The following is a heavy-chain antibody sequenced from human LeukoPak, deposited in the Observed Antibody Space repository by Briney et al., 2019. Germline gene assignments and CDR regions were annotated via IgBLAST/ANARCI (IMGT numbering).Heavy chain of an antibody. V-gene: IGHV5-51*01. J-gene: IGHJ4*02. D-gene: IGHD5-18*01. Sequence: GESLKISCKGSGYSFTSYWIGWVRQMPGKGLEWMGIIYPADSDTKYSPSFQGQVTISADESINTAYVQWSSLKASDTAMYYCARAGRGYSFGSDYWGQGTLVTVSS. CDR1: GYSFTSYW. CDR3: ARAGRGYSFGSDY. CDR2: IYPADSDT.